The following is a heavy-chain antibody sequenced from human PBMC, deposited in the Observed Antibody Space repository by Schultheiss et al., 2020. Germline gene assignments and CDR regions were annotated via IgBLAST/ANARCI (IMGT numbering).Heavy chain of an antibody. CDR3: ARDPYSSGWLLDY. CDR1: GFTFSSYA. V-gene: IGHV3-30-3*01. CDR2: ISYDGSNK. J-gene: IGHJ4*02. Sequence: GGSLRLSCAASGFTFSSYAMSWVRQAPGKGLEWVAVISYDGSNKYYADSVKGRFTISRDNSKNTLYLQMNSLRAEDTAVYYCARDPYSSGWLLDYWGQGTLVTVSS. D-gene: IGHD6-19*01.